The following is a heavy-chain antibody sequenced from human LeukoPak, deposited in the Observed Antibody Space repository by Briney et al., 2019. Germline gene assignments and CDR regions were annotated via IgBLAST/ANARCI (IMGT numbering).Heavy chain of an antibody. J-gene: IGHJ6*02. Sequence: ASVTLSCTASGYTFTSCGISWWRQAPAQGLEWMGWISAYHGNTNYAQKLQGRVTMTTDTSTSTAYMELRSLRSDDTAVYYCARYVTSSSWYGTTWYYYGMDVWGQGTTVTVSS. V-gene: IGHV1-18*01. D-gene: IGHD6-13*01. CDR1: GYTFTSCG. CDR3: ARYVTSSSWYGTTWYYYGMDV. CDR2: ISAYHGNT.